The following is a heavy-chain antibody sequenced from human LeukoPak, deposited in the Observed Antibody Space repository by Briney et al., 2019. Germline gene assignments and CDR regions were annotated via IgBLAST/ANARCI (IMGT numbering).Heavy chain of an antibody. D-gene: IGHD2-2*01. Sequence: GGSLRLSCAASGFTFSSYAMSWVRQAPGKGLEWVSAISGGGGSTYYADSVKGRFTISRDNSKNTLYLQMNSLRAEDTAVYYCAKHTLLVVPAATYDYWGQGTLVTVSS. CDR3: AKHTLLVVPAATYDY. CDR1: GFTFSSYA. CDR2: ISGGGGST. V-gene: IGHV3-23*01. J-gene: IGHJ4*02.